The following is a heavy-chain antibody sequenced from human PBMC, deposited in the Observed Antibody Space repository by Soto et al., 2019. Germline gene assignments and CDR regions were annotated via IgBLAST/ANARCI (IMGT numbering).Heavy chain of an antibody. V-gene: IGHV5-10-1*01. CDR3: ARQIYDSDTGPNFQYYFDS. D-gene: IGHD3-22*01. Sequence: GESLKISCKGSGYSFAVYWITWVRQKPGKGLEWMGRIDPSDSQTYYSPSFRGHVTISVTKSITTVFLQWSSLRASNTAMYYCARQIYDSDTGPNFQYYFDSWGQGTPVTVSS. CDR2: IDPSDSQT. J-gene: IGHJ4*02. CDR1: GYSFAVYW.